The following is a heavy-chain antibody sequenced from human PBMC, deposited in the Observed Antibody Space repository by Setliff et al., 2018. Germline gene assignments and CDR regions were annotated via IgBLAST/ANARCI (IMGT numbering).Heavy chain of an antibody. Sequence: SETLSLTCNVSGVSIANTASYWSWIRQPAGKTLEWIGQVYVGGNTYYNPSFESRVSISVDRSNNQFSLKLNSVTAADTALYYCAIGGGYCDFFDCFPFDNWGQGFLVTVSADKSINTAYLQWSSLKASDTAIYYCTRHEDRNKCTSSSCYRENDAFDVWGQGAMVTVSS. V-gene: IGHV4-61*09. D-gene: IGHD3-3*01. CDR1: GVSIANTASY. J-gene: IGHJ3*01. CDR2: VYVGGNT. CDR3: AIGGGYCDFFDCFPFDNWGQGFLVTVSADKSINTAYLQWSSLKASDTAIYYCTRHEDRNKCTSSSCYRENDAFDV.